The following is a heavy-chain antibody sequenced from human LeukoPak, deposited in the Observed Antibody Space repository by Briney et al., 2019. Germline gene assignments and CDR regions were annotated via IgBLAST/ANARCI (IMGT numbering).Heavy chain of an antibody. J-gene: IGHJ5*02. CDR2: INPNSGGT. CDR1: GYTFTGYY. CDR3: ARAVVQLWLGLDH. D-gene: IGHD5-18*01. Sequence: ASVKVSCKASGYTFTGYYMHWVRQAPGQGLEWMGWINPNSGGTNYAQKFQGRVIMTRDTSISTAYMELSRLRSDDTAVYYCARAVVQLWLGLDHWGQGTLVTVSS. V-gene: IGHV1-2*02.